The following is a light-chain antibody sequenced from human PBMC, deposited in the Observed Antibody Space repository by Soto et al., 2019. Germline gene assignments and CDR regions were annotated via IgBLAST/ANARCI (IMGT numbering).Light chain of an antibody. CDR1: QSVSSSY. V-gene: IGKV3D-20*01. Sequence: EITLTQSPATLSLSPGDRATLSCGASQSVSSSYVAWYQHRPGPAPRLLIHDASSRATGIPDRFSGTKSGTDFTLTIRRLEPEDAAVYYCQQYGSSPITFGQGTRLEI. J-gene: IGKJ5*01. CDR2: DAS. CDR3: QQYGSSPIT.